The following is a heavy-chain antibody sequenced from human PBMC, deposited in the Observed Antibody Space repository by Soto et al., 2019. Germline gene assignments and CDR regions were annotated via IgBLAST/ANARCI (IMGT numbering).Heavy chain of an antibody. J-gene: IGHJ6*02. CDR1: GGTFSSYA. D-gene: IGHD3-16*01. Sequence: QVQLVQSGAEVKKPGSSVKVSCKASGGTFSSYAISWVRQAPGQGLEWMGGIIPIFGTANYAQKFQGRVTITADESTSTAYMELSSLRSKDTAVYYCARGGRSGTFYYYYGMDVWGQGTTVTVSS. V-gene: IGHV1-69*12. CDR2: IIPIFGTA. CDR3: ARGGRSGTFYYYYGMDV.